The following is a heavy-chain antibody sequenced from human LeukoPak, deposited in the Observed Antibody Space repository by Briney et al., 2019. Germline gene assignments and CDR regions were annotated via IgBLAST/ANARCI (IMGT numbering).Heavy chain of an antibody. CDR3: ATQTPRYCSGGSCPRYYYYYMDV. Sequence: ASVKVSCKASGYTFTSYGISWVRQAPGQGLERMGWISAYNGNTNYAQKLQGRVTMTRDMSTSTVYMELSSLRSEDTAVYYCATQTPRYCSGGSCPRYYYYYMDVWGKGTTVTVSS. D-gene: IGHD2-15*01. CDR2: ISAYNGNT. J-gene: IGHJ6*03. CDR1: GYTFTSYG. V-gene: IGHV1-18*01.